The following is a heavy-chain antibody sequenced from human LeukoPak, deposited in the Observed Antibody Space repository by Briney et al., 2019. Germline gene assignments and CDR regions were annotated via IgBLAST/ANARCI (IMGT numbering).Heavy chain of an antibody. V-gene: IGHV3-7*01. CDR2: IKQDGSEK. D-gene: IGHD5-12*01. CDR3: ARDPYQRGYSGYDDAFDI. Sequence: PGGSLRLSCAASGFTFSSYWMSWVRQAPGKGLEWVANIKQDGSEKYYVDSVKGRFTISRDNAKNSLYLQMNSLRAEDTAVYYCARDPYQRGYSGYDDAFDIWGQGTMVTVSS. J-gene: IGHJ3*02. CDR1: GFTFSSYW.